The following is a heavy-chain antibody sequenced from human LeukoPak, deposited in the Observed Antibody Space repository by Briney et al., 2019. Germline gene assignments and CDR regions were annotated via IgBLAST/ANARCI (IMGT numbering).Heavy chain of an antibody. CDR3: ARDGLSGWYDY. V-gene: IGHV1-3*01. D-gene: IGHD6-19*01. CDR2: VNAGNGNT. CDR1: GYTFTSYA. J-gene: IGHJ4*02. Sequence: ASVKVSCKASGYTFTSYAMHWVRQAPGQRLEWMGWVNAGNGNTKYSQKFQGRVTITRDTSASTAYMELSSLRFEDTAVYYCARDGLSGWYDYWGQGTLVTVSS.